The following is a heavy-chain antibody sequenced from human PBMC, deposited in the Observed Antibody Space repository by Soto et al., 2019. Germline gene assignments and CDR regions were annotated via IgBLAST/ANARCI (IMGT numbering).Heavy chain of an antibody. D-gene: IGHD3-10*01. Sequence: WGSLRLSCVASGFGFHTYWMHWVRQDPGKGLVWVARINIDGDTSTYADSVKGRFSISRDNTKNTLFLQMNGLRDDDTAVYYCTRDWVDYYGSGHYYPRCDRWGKGDMVTVS. V-gene: IGHV3-74*01. CDR2: INIDGDTS. CDR3: TRDWVDYYGSGHYYPRCDR. CDR1: GFGFHTYW. J-gene: IGHJ4*02.